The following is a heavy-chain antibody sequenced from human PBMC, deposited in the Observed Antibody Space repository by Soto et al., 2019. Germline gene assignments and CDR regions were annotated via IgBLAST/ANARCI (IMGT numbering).Heavy chain of an antibody. CDR2: IDPGSGRA. V-gene: IGHV1-3*01. D-gene: IGHD2-8*01. Sequence: QVPLVKSGAEVQKPGASVRVSCKPSGYTLTNYAIHWVRQAAGQSLEWLAWIDPGSGRATYSQKVQGIIIVTRDNSATTFYMDLTSLTSEDTAVYFCTRDVNGGIPFYYWCQGALVTVSS. CDR3: TRDVNGGIPFYY. J-gene: IGHJ4*02. CDR1: GYTLTNYA.